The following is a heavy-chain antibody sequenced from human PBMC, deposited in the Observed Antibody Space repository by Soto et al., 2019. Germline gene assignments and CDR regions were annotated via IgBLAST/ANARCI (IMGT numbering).Heavy chain of an antibody. Sequence: SETLSLTCTVSGGSISSSSYYWGWIRQPPGKGLEWIGSIYYSGSTYYNPSLKSRVTISVDTSKNQFSLKLSSVTAADTAVYYCATPAGTSKIVGATTGYFDYWGQGTLVTVSS. CDR3: ATPAGTSKIVGATTGYFDY. CDR1: GGSISSSSYY. V-gene: IGHV4-39*01. D-gene: IGHD1-26*01. CDR2: IYYSGST. J-gene: IGHJ4*02.